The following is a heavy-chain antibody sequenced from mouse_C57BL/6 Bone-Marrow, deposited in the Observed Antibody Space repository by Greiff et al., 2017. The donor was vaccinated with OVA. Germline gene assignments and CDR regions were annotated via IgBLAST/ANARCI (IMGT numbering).Heavy chain of an antibody. CDR3: ARRGVAITPYAMDY. J-gene: IGHJ4*01. CDR2: IWSGGST. Sequence: VQLQQSGPGLVQPSQSLSITCTVSGFSLTSYGVHWVRQSPGKGLEWLGVIWSGGSTDYNAAFISRLSISKDNSKSQVFFKMNSLQADDTAIYYCARRGVAITPYAMDYWGQGTSVTVSS. CDR1: GFSLTSYG. D-gene: IGHD1-1*02. V-gene: IGHV2-2*01.